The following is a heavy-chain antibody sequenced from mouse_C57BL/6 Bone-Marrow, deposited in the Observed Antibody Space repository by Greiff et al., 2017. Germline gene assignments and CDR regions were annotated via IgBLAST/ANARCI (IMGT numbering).Heavy chain of an antibody. CDR1: GFTFSSYA. CDR3: ARVTTVAEGMDY. Sequence: EVQLVESGGGLVKPGGSLKLSCAASGFTFSSYAMPWVRQTPEQRLEWVATISDGGSYTYYPDNVKGRFTISRDNAKNNLYLQLSHLKSEDTAMYYCARVTTVAEGMDYWGQGTSVTVSS. V-gene: IGHV5-4*01. J-gene: IGHJ4*01. CDR2: ISDGGSYT. D-gene: IGHD1-1*01.